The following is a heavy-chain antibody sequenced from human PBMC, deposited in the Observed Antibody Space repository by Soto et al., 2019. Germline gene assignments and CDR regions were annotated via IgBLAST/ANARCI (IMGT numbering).Heavy chain of an antibody. J-gene: IGHJ5*02. V-gene: IGHV4-59*01. CDR1: GASISSYY. D-gene: IGHD3-9*01. Sequence: PSETLSLTCSVSGASISSYYWTWIRQPPGGGLEWIGYMHHTQGTNHNPSLRGRVNTSIDTSMNQFSSRLTSVAAADTAVYYCARVPFVGYFDWLDPWGHGTLVTVSS. CDR3: ARVPFVGYFDWLDP. CDR2: MHHTQGT.